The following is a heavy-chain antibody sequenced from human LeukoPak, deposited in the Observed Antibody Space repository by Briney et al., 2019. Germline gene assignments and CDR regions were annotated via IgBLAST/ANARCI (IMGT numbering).Heavy chain of an antibody. D-gene: IGHD3-22*01. CDR3: ARGSDYDSSGYYYEYFDY. V-gene: IGHV4-34*01. CDR1: GGSFSGYY. CDR2: INHSGST. Sequence: SETLSLTCAVYGGSFSGYYWSWIRQPPGKGLECLGEINHSGSTNYNPSLKSRVTISVDTSKNQFSLKLSSVTAADTAVYYCARGSDYDSSGYYYEYFDYWGQGTLVTVSS. J-gene: IGHJ4*02.